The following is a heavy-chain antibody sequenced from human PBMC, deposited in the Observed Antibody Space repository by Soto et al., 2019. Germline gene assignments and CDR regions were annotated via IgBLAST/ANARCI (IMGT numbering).Heavy chain of an antibody. D-gene: IGHD3-22*01. CDR2: IFHNGNA. V-gene: IGHV4-38-2*02. CDR3: ARDYSDTNGYYYFDY. CDR1: YYSISRGYY. Sequence: ASETLSLTCAVSYYSISRGYYWGWIRQPPGKGLEWIGSIFHNGNAYYTPSLKRRVTISVDTSKNQFSLTLTSVTAADTAVYYCARDYSDTNGYYYFDYWGHGTLVTVS. J-gene: IGHJ4*01.